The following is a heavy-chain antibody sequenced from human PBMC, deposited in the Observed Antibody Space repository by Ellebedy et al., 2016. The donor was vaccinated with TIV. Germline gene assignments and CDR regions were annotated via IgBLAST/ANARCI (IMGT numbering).Heavy chain of an antibody. V-gene: IGHV3-48*01. J-gene: IGHJ4*02. D-gene: IGHD4-17*01. CDR1: GFTFSSYS. Sequence: GESLKISCAASGFTFSSYSMNWVRQAPGKGLEWVSYISSSSSTIYYADSVKGRFTISRDNSKNTLYLQMNSLRAEDTAVYYCAKVAGDSLFDYWGQGTLVTVSS. CDR3: AKVAGDSLFDY. CDR2: ISSSSSTI.